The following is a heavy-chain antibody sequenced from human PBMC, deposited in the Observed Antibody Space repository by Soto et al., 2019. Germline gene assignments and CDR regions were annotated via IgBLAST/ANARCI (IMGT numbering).Heavy chain of an antibody. CDR3: ARLRGTGTTRRGMDV. CDR2: IIPIFGTA. J-gene: IGHJ6*02. D-gene: IGHD1-7*01. V-gene: IGHV1-69*13. Sequence: ASVKVSCKASGGTFSSYAISWVRQAPGQGLEWMGGIIPIFGTANYAQKFQGRVTITADVSTSTAYMELSSLRSEDTAVYYCARLRGTGTTRRGMDVWGQGTTVTVSS. CDR1: GGTFSSYA.